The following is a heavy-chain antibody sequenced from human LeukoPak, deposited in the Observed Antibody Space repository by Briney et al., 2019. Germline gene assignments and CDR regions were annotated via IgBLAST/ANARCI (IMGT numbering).Heavy chain of an antibody. CDR3: ARVGGNGRGWVGQNYYMDV. D-gene: IGHD4-23*01. Sequence: ASVKVSCKASGYTFTGYYMHWVRQAPGQGLEWMGWINPNSGGTNYAQKFQGRVTMTRDTSISTAYMELSRLRSDDTAVYYCARVGGNGRGWVGQNYYMDVWGKGTTVTVSS. V-gene: IGHV1-2*02. CDR1: GYTFTGYY. CDR2: INPNSGGT. J-gene: IGHJ6*03.